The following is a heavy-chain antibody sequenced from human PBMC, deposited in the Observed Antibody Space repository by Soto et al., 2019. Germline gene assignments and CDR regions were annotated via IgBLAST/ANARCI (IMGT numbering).Heavy chain of an antibody. J-gene: IGHJ6*02. V-gene: IGHV1-18*04. D-gene: IGHD2-15*01. CDR1: GYTFTSYG. Sequence: ASVKVSCKASGYTFTSYGISWVRQAPGQGLEWMGWISAYNGNTNYAQKLQGRVTMTTDTSTSTAYMELRSLRSDDTAVYYCARXIYCSGGSCHLYYGMDVWGQGTTVTVSS. CDR2: ISAYNGNT. CDR3: ARXIYCSGGSCHLYYGMDV.